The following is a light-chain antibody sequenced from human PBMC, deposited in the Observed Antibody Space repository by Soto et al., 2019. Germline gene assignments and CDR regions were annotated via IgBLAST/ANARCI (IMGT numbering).Light chain of an antibody. V-gene: IGKV1-9*01. J-gene: IGKJ4*01. CDR1: QGIASY. CDR3: QQLNSYPLT. Sequence: QLTQSPSSLSASVEDRVTITCRASQGIASYLAWYQHKPGQAPNLLIYAASTLQSGVPSRFSGSGSGTDFTLTISSLQPEDFATYYCQQLNSYPLTFGGGTKVEI. CDR2: AAS.